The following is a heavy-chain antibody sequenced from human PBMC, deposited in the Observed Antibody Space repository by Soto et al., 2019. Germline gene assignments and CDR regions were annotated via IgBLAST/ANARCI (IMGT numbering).Heavy chain of an antibody. CDR3: AREGNFYFQLYYYYGMDV. V-gene: IGHV1-18*03. D-gene: IGHD2-21*01. J-gene: IGHJ6*02. Sequence: ASVKVSCKASGYTFTSYGISWVRQAPGQGLEWMGWISAYNGNTNYAQKLQGRVTMTTDTSTSTAYMELRSLRSDDMAVYYCAREGNFYFQLYYYYGMDVWGQGTTVTVSS. CDR2: ISAYNGNT. CDR1: GYTFTSYG.